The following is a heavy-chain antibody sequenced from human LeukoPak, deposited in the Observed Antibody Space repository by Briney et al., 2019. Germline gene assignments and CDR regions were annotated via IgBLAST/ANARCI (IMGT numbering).Heavy chain of an antibody. CDR3: ATGASKVTTDFANY. CDR2: IDPSDSYT. V-gene: IGHV5-10-1*01. Sequence: GESLKISCKGSGYSFTNYWISWVRQMPGKGLEWMGRIDPSDSYTKYSPSFEVHVTISVDKSISTAFLQWSSLKASGSAMYYCATGASKVTTDFANYWGQGSQVAVSS. D-gene: IGHD4-17*01. CDR1: GYSFTNYW. J-gene: IGHJ4*02.